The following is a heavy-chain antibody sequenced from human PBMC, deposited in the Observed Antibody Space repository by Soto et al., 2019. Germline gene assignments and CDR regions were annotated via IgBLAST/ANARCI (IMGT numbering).Heavy chain of an antibody. D-gene: IGHD2-8*02. V-gene: IGHV3-11*04. CDR2: ITGSGNTI. CDR1: GFTFSDYY. J-gene: IGHJ4*02. Sequence: SLRLSCAASGFTFSDYYVSWIRQAPGKGLEWISYITGSGNTIYYADSVKGRFTISRDNAKNSLFLEMNSLRGDDMAVYYCTGEVASGYWGQGTLVTVSS. CDR3: TGEVASGY.